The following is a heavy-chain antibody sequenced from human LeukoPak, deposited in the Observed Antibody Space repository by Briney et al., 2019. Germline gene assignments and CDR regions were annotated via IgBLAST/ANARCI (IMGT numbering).Heavy chain of an antibody. D-gene: IGHD6-19*01. Sequence: GGSLRLSCAASGFTFSSYAMSWVRQAPGKGLEWVSAISGSGGSTYYADSVKGRFTISRDNSKNTLYLQMNSLRAEDTAVYYCAKGIYAGYSSGWYKSYYLDYWGQGTLVTVSS. CDR1: GFTFSSYA. V-gene: IGHV3-23*01. CDR2: ISGSGGST. J-gene: IGHJ4*02. CDR3: AKGIYAGYSSGWYKSYYLDY.